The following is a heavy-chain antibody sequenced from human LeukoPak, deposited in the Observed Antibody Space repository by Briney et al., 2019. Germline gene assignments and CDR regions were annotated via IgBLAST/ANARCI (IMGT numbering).Heavy chain of an antibody. CDR1: GFTFSSYA. J-gene: IGHJ4*02. Sequence: GSLRLSCAASGFTFSSYAMSWLRQPPGKGLEWVGWIFYNGNTNYNSSLKSRLTMSVDASKNQFYLKLNSVTAADTAVYYCARYSSDHDGRHFEFWGQGILVTVSS. V-gene: IGHV4-59*01. CDR3: ARYSSDHDGRHFEF. D-gene: IGHD2-21*01. CDR2: IFYNGNT.